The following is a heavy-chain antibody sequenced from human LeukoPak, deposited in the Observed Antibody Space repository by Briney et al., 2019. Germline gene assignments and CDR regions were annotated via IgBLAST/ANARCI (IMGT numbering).Heavy chain of an antibody. D-gene: IGHD2/OR15-2a*01. Sequence: APVKLSCKAFGYTFTGYWMHWVRQAPGQGLEWMGWINPITGGTNYQGRVTMTRDTSISTVYMELSRLRSDDTAVYYCARPYCNSRSCHDYFDYWGQGTLVTVSS. CDR1: GYTFTGYW. V-gene: IGHV1-2*02. J-gene: IGHJ4*02. CDR3: ARPYCNSRSCHDYFDY. CDR2: INPITGGT.